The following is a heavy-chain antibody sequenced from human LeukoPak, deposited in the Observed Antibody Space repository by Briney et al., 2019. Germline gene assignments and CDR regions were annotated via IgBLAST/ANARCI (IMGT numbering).Heavy chain of an antibody. CDR3: AKGQTKHLVPIFHY. J-gene: IGHJ4*02. CDR2: ISWNSGSI. CDR1: GFIFDDYA. D-gene: IGHD6-6*01. Sequence: GGSLRLSCAASGFIFDDYAIHWVRQAPGKGLEWVSGISWNSGSINYADSVEGRFTISRDNAKNSLYLQMNSLRAEDMALHYCAKGQTKHLVPIFHYWGQGTLVTVSS. V-gene: IGHV3-9*03.